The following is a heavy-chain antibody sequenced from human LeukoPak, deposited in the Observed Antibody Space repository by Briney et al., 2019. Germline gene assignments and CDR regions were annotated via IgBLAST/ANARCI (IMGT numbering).Heavy chain of an antibody. D-gene: IGHD6-13*01. CDR2: ISGSGST. CDR1: GFPFSRYS. Sequence: GGSLRLSCTGSGFPFSRYSMNWVRQAPGKGLEWVSAISGSGSTYYADSVKGRFTISRDNSKNTLYLQMNSLRAEDTAVYHCAKQYSSSWHYFDYWGQGTLVTVSS. V-gene: IGHV3-23*01. J-gene: IGHJ4*02. CDR3: AKQYSSSWHYFDY.